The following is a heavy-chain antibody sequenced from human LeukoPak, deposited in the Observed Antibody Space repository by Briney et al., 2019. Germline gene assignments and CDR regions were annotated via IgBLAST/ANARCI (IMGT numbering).Heavy chain of an antibody. CDR2: IIPIFGTA. V-gene: IGHV1-69*05. Sequence: SVKVSCKASGGTFSSYAISWVRQAPGQGLEWMGRIIPIFGTANYAQKFQGRVTITTDESTSTAYMELSSLRSEDTAVYYCARNSKTRSSSWPDDAFDIWGQGTMVTVSS. D-gene: IGHD6-13*01. CDR3: ARNSKTRSSSWPDDAFDI. CDR1: GGTFSSYA. J-gene: IGHJ3*02.